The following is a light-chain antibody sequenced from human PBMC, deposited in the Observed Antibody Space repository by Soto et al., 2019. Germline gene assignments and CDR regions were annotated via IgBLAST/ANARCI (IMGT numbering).Light chain of an antibody. J-gene: IGLJ3*02. CDR2: EVS. Sequence: QSALTQPASVSGSPGQSITISCTGTSSDVGGYNYVSWYQQHPGKAPKLMIYEVSNRPSGVSNRFSGSKSGNTASLTISGLQAEDEADYYCSSYTSSSTPYWVFGGGTKHRP. CDR1: SSDVGGYNY. V-gene: IGLV2-14*01. CDR3: SSYTSSSTPYWV.